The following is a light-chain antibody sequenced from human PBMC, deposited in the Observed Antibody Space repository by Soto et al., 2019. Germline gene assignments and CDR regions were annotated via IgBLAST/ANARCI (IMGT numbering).Light chain of an antibody. CDR1: QSISSR. CDR3: QQYDYSRT. V-gene: IGKV1-5*01. J-gene: IGKJ1*01. Sequence: DIQMTQSPSTLSASVGDRVTITCRASQSISSRLAWYQQKPGKAPKFLVYDASNLESGVPSRFSGSGSGTEFTLTISSLHSDDFATYYCQQYDYSRTFGQGTKVDI. CDR2: DAS.